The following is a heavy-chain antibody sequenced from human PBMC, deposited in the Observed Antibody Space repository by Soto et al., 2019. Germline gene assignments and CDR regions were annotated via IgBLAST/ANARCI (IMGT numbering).Heavy chain of an antibody. J-gene: IGHJ4*02. CDR2: ISYDVSYR. CDR3: AGGDYGDSIDF. D-gene: IGHD4-17*01. Sequence: QVHLVESGGGVVQPGKSLRLSCAASGFTFDNYGMLWVRQAPGKGLEWVALISYDVSYRYYTNSVRGRFTISRDNSKNMVFLHMNSLQGDDTAVYYCAGGDYGDSIDFWGQGTLVTVSS. CDR1: GFTFDNYG. V-gene: IGHV3-33*01.